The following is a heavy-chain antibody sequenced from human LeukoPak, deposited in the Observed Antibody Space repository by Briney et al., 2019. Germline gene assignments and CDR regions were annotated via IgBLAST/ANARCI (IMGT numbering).Heavy chain of an antibody. V-gene: IGHV3-21*01. CDR2: ISSSSSYM. CDR1: GFTFSSYS. CDR3: ARVRSSSWADAFDI. D-gene: IGHD6-13*01. Sequence: PGGSLRLSCAASGFTFSSYSMNWVRQAPGKGLEWVSSISSSSSYMYYADSVKGRFTISRDNAKNSLYLQMNSLRAEDTAVYYCARVRSSSWADAFDIWGQGTMVTVSS. J-gene: IGHJ3*02.